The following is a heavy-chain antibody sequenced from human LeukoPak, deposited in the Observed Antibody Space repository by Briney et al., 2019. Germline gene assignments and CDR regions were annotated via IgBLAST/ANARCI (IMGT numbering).Heavy chain of an antibody. V-gene: IGHV3-48*01. CDR1: GFTFSDYS. CDR3: ASLVGALEY. CDR2: ISSSSSTI. J-gene: IGHJ4*02. D-gene: IGHD1-26*01. Sequence: GGSLRLSCAASGFTFSDYSINWVRQAPGKGLEWVSYISSSSSTIFYAASEKGRFTISRDNAKNSLYLQMDSLRAEDTAVYYCASLVGALEYWGQGTLVTVSS.